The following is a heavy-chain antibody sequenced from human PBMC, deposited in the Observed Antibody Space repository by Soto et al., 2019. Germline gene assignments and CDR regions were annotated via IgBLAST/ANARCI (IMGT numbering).Heavy chain of an antibody. CDR3: ERDNTDAYDI. CDR2: IGTYHGNT. V-gene: IGHV1-18*01. J-gene: IGHJ3*02. CDR1: GYAFISFG. Sequence: QVQLVQSGAEVKKPGASVKVSCKASGYAFISFGITWVRQAPGQGLEWMGWIGTYHGNTNYAQKIQGRVTMTRDTSTTTAHMELRSLTSDDTAVYYCERDNTDAYDIWGQGTMVTVSS.